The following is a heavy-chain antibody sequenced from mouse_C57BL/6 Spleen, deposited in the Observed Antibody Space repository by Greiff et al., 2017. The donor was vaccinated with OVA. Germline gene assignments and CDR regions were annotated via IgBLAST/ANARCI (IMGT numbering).Heavy chain of an antibody. CDR1: GYSITSGYY. V-gene: IGHV3-6*01. Sequence: EVKLEESGPGLVKPSQSLSLTCSVTGYSITSGYYWNWIRQFPGNKLEWMGYISYDGSNNYNPSLKNRISITRDTSKNQFFLKLNSVTTEDTATYYCARGHGSSYDFDYWGQGTTLTVSS. CDR2: ISYDGSN. CDR3: ARGHGSSYDFDY. J-gene: IGHJ2*01. D-gene: IGHD1-1*01.